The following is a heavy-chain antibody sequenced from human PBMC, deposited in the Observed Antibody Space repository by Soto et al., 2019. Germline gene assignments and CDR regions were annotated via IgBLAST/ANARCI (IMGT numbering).Heavy chain of an antibody. J-gene: IGHJ4*01. D-gene: IGHD2-15*01. Sequence: GGSLRPSCAASGLTFTSYAMSWVRQAPGKGLEWVSGVSNRGEITTYADAMKGRVNISRDNYKNSLVLEMNSLRVEDTALYYCAKDRWSGGRKSQSFNDLWGQGTLVTVSS. CDR2: VSNRGEIT. CDR1: GLTFTSYA. CDR3: AKDRWSGGRKSQSFNDL. V-gene: IGHV3-23*01.